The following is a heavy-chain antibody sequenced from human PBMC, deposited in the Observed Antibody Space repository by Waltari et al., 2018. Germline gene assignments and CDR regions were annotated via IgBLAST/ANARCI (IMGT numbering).Heavy chain of an antibody. D-gene: IGHD2-15*01. CDR2: IRGSGIST. CDR1: GFTFSNYA. V-gene: IGHV3-23*01. CDR3: VTLGGGSQGGSLFGLDV. J-gene: IGHJ6*02. Sequence: EMQLLESGGGLVQPGGSLRLSCAASGFTFSNYAMSWVRQAPGKVLEGVSTIRGSGISTHYPDSMKGRFTISRDDSKNTLYLQMNSLRAEDTAVYYCVTLGGGSQGGSLFGLDVWGQGVTVTVTS.